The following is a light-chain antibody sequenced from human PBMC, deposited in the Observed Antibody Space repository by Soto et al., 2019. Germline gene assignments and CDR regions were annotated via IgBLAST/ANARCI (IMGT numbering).Light chain of an antibody. CDR1: SSDVGGYNY. V-gene: IGLV2-14*03. Sequence: QSVLTQPASVSGSPGQSITISCTGTSSDVGGYNYVSWYQQHPDTAPKLMIYDVSYRPSGVSDRFSGSKSGNTASLTISGLQAEDEADCYCTSYTSSSTLVFGAGTKLTVL. J-gene: IGLJ2*01. CDR3: TSYTSSSTLV. CDR2: DVS.